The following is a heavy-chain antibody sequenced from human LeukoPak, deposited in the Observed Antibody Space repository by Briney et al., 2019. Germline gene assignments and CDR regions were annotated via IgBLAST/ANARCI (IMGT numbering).Heavy chain of an antibody. V-gene: IGHV5-51*01. CDR1: GYTFTNYC. Sequence: KLGESLKISCKGPGYTFTNYCIGWVRQIPGKGREWIGIIYSGDSDTRYSTSFQGQVTISADKSISTAYLQWSSLKASDPAMYYCARVISAFDIWGQGTMVTVSS. J-gene: IGHJ3*02. CDR2: IYSGDSDT. CDR3: ARVISAFDI.